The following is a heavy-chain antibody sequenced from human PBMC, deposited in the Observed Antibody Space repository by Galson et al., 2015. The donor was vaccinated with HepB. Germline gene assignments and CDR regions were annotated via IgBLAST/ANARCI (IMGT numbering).Heavy chain of an antibody. CDR1: GFTFGDYA. D-gene: IGHD3-3*01. V-gene: IGHV3-49*03. Sequence: SLRLSCAASGFTFGDYALNWFRQTPGKGLEWVGFIGSKAYGGTTEYAPSVKGRFTIPRDDSKSIAYLQMNRLKTEDTAVYYCARDFWSGYYKGAYWGQGTLVTVSS. J-gene: IGHJ4*02. CDR3: ARDFWSGYYKGAY. CDR2: IGSKAYGGTT.